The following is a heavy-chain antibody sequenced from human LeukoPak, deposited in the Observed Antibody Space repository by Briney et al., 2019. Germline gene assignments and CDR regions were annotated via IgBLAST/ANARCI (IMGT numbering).Heavy chain of an antibody. J-gene: IGHJ4*02. Sequence: SQTLSLTCTVSSGSISSGDYYWSWIRQPPGKGLEWIGSIYYSGSTYYNPSLKSRVTISVDTSKNQFSLKLSSVTAADTAVYYCARYGSGSYYNEDYWGQGTLVTVSS. CDR2: IYYSGST. CDR1: SGSISSGDYY. CDR3: ARYGSGSYYNEDY. V-gene: IGHV4-39*07. D-gene: IGHD3-10*01.